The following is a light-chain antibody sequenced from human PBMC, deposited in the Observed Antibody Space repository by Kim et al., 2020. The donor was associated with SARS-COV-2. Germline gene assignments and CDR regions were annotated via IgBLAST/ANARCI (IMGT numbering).Light chain of an antibody. CDR2: DAS. CDR1: QDISFY. J-gene: IGKJ4*01. Sequence: GDRVTLTCQASQDISFYLNWYQQRPGKAPKLLIFDASKLEPGVPSRFSGSGSGTDFNLIINSLQPEDFATYFCQQFESLPLTFGGGTKVDIK. CDR3: QQFESLPLT. V-gene: IGKV1-33*01.